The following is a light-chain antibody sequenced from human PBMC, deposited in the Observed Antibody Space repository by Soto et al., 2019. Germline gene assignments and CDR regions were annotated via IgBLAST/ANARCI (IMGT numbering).Light chain of an antibody. CDR1: QSLLQTDGYNY. Sequence: DIVMTQSPLSLPVTPGEPASISCRSSQSLLQTDGYNYLDWYLQKPGQSPQLLIYLSSNRAPGVSDRFSGSGSGTDFTLKISRVEAEDVGLYFCMQVRQTPRTFGQGTKLEIK. CDR3: MQVRQTPRT. V-gene: IGKV2-28*01. J-gene: IGKJ2*01. CDR2: LSS.